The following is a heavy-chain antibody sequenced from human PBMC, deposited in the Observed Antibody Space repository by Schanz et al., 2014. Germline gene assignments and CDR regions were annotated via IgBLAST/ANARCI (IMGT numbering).Heavy chain of an antibody. Sequence: GGSLRLSCAASGFVFGDYYMTWIRQAPGKGLEWLSYISDSGTYTNYADSVKGRFTISRDNAKSSLYLQMNSLRADDTAVYYCARSRSGFYFDYWGQGTLGTVSS. V-gene: IGHV3-11*03. CDR1: GFVFGDYY. CDR2: ISDSGTYT. CDR3: ARSRSGFYFDY. D-gene: IGHD1-26*01. J-gene: IGHJ4*02.